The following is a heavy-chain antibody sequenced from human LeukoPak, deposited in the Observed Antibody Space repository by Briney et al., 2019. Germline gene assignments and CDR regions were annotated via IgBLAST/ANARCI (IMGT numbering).Heavy chain of an antibody. CDR3: ARRIAARPRGYWFDP. J-gene: IGHJ5*02. CDR1: GGSISSGGYY. Sequence: SQTLSLTCTVSGGSISSGGYYWSWTRQPPGKGLEWIGEINHSGSTNYNPSLKSRVTISVDTSKNQFSLKVSSVTAADTAVYYCARRIAARPRGYWFDPWGQGTLVTVSS. D-gene: IGHD6-6*01. V-gene: IGHV4-30-2*01. CDR2: INHSGST.